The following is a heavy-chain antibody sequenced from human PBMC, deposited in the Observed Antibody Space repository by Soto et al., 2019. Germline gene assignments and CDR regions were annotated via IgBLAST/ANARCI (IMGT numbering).Heavy chain of an antibody. CDR1: GTSISTSSDF. Sequence: SETLSLTCSVSGTSISTSSDFWGWIRQAPGKGLEWIGNVYQSGTTRLNPSLKSRVSIFVDRSKNQFSLELNSATAADRAVYYCARQPESTSYFDYWGQGILVTVSS. CDR3: ARQPESTSYFDY. D-gene: IGHD2-2*01. J-gene: IGHJ4*02. CDR2: VYQSGTT. V-gene: IGHV4-39*01.